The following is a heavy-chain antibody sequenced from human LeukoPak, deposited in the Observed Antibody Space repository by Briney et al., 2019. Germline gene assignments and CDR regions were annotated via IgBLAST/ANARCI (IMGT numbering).Heavy chain of an antibody. J-gene: IGHJ6*02. V-gene: IGHV4-39*01. CDR1: GGSISGSSYY. Sequence: PSETLSLACTVSGGSISGSSYYWGWIRQPPGKGLEWIGSIYYSGSTYYNPSLKSRVTISVDTSKNQFSLKLSSVTAADTAVYYCARTPLDVWGQGTTVTVSS. CDR2: IYYSGST. CDR3: ARTPLDV.